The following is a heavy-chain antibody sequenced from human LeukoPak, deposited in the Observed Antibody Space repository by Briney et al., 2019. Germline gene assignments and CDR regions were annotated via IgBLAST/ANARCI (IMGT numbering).Heavy chain of an antibody. CDR2: IYSCGST. Sequence: PWGSLRLSCAASGLTVSSNYMSWVRQAPGKGLEWVSDIYSCGSTYYADSVNGRFTISRDNSKNTLDLQMNSLRAEDTAVYDCAGPYSRLANYYYGMDVWGQGATVGDSS. V-gene: IGHV3-66*01. J-gene: IGHJ6*01. CDR3: AGPYSRLANYYYGMDV. D-gene: IGHD6-13*01. CDR1: GLTVSSNY.